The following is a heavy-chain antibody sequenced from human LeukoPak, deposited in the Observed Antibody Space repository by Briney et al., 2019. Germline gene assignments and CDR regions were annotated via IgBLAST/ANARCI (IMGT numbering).Heavy chain of an antibody. CDR3: ARDSITMVGVMDV. J-gene: IGHJ6*03. D-gene: IGHD3-10*01. CDR2: ISSSSSYI. V-gene: IGHV3-21*01. Sequence: PGGSLRLSCAASGFTFSSYEMNWVRQAPGKGLEWVSSISSSSSYIYYADSVKGRFTISRDNAENSLYLQMNSLRAEDTAVYYCARDSITMVGVMDVWGKGTTVTISS. CDR1: GFTFSSYE.